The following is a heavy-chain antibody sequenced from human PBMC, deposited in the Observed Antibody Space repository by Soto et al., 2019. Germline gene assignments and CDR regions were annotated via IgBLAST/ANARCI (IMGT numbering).Heavy chain of an antibody. CDR2: LYTRGTT. V-gene: IGHV4-4*07. Sequence: SETLSLTRSVSGASISNFYWSWIRQSAGKGLEWIGRLYTRGTTDYNPSLKSRVTMSIDTSKNRVSLSLTSVTAADTAVYYCAKGGTYYFDSWGQGIVVTVSS. CDR1: GASISNFY. D-gene: IGHD3-16*01. CDR3: AKGGTYYFDS. J-gene: IGHJ4*02.